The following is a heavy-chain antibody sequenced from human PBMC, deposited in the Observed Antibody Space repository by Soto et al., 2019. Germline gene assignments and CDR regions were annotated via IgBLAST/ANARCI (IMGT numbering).Heavy chain of an antibody. CDR1: GFKFDTYA. CDR3: AKNALSTVTRRGQYFDS. CDR2: IGGGTGAT. Sequence: GGSLRLSCAASGFKFDTYAMSWVRQAPGEGLEWVSGIGGGTGATYNADSVKGRFIISRDNSKNTLYLQMNNLRVEDTAVYYCAKNALSTVTRRGQYFDSWGQGTPVTVSS. D-gene: IGHD4-17*01. J-gene: IGHJ4*02. V-gene: IGHV3-23*01.